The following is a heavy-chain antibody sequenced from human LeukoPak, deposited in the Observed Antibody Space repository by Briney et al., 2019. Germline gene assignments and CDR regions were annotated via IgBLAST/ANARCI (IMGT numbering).Heavy chain of an antibody. CDR1: GFTFSSYS. CDR3: ARLAYCGGDCFSEIDY. Sequence: GGSLRLSCAASGFTFSSYSMNWVRQAPGKGLEWVSYISSSSNKIYYTDSVKGRFTISRDNAKNSLHLQMNSLRAEDTAVFYCARLAYCGGDCFSEIDYWGQGTLVTVSS. CDR2: ISSSSNKI. J-gene: IGHJ4*02. D-gene: IGHD2-21*02. V-gene: IGHV3-21*05.